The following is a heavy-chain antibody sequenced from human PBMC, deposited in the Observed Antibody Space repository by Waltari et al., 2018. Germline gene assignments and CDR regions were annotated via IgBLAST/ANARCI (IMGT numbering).Heavy chain of an antibody. J-gene: IGHJ4*02. CDR1: GFTFSRYW. CDR2: IKQDGSEK. CDR3: ARAKVPYSSSWYIYFDY. D-gene: IGHD6-13*01. V-gene: IGHV3-7*01. Sequence: EVQLVESGGGLVQPGGSLRLSCAASGFTFSRYWMSWVRQAPGKGLEWVANIKQDGSEKYYVDSVKGRFTISRDNAKNSLYLQMNSLRAEDTAVYYCARAKVPYSSSWYIYFDYWGQGTLVTVSS.